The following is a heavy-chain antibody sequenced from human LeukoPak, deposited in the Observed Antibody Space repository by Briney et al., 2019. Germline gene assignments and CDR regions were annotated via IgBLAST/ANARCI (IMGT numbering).Heavy chain of an antibody. V-gene: IGHV3-48*03. J-gene: IGHJ4*02. CDR2: ISSSGSTI. Sequence: GGSLRLSCAASGFTFSSYEMNWARQAPGKGLEWVSYISSSGSTIYYADSVKGRFTISRDNAKNSLYLQMNSLRAEDTAVYYCARDLYLGDYVWGSYRYVWGQGTLVTVSS. CDR1: GFTFSSYE. CDR3: ARDLYLGDYVWGSYRYV. D-gene: IGHD3-16*02.